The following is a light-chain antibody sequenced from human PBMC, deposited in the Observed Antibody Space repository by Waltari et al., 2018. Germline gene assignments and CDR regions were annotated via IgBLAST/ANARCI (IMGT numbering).Light chain of an antibody. J-gene: IGKJ1*01. Sequence: DIQMTQSPSSLSASVGDRVTITCQASQDISNYLNWYQKKPGKAPKLLIYDASNLETGVTSRFSGSGSGTDFTFTISSLQPEDIATYYCHQYDDLPRTFGQWTRVEIK. CDR1: QDISNY. CDR2: DAS. CDR3: HQYDDLPRT. V-gene: IGKV1-33*01.